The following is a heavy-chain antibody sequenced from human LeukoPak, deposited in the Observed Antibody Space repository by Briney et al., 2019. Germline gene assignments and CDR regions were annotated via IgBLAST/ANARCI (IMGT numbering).Heavy chain of an antibody. CDR2: MNPNRGNT. D-gene: IGHD2-21*02. Sequence: ASVKVSCKASGYTFTSYDINWVRQATGQGLEWMGWMNPNRGNTGYAQKFQGRVTITRNTSIRTAYMELSSLRSEDTAVYYCASSYCGGDCYSGQDAFDIWGQGTMVTVSS. V-gene: IGHV1-8*03. CDR3: ASSYCGGDCYSGQDAFDI. J-gene: IGHJ3*02. CDR1: GYTFTSYD.